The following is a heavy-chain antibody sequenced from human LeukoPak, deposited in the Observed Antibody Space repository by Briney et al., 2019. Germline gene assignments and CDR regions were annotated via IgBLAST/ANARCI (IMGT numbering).Heavy chain of an antibody. CDR1: GGSFSGYY. CDR3: ARHGEYYFDY. Sequence: SETLSLTCAVYGGSFSGYYWSWIRQPPGKGLEWIGQISRRGNTNYNPSLKSRVTISVDTSKNQLSLKMRTVTAADTALYYCARHGEYYFDYWGQGTLVTVSS. CDR2: ISRRGNT. V-gene: IGHV4-34*01. D-gene: IGHD3-10*01. J-gene: IGHJ4*02.